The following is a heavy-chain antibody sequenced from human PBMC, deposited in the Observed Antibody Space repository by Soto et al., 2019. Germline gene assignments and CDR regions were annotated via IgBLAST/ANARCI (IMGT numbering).Heavy chain of an antibody. V-gene: IGHV1-69*01. J-gene: IGHJ4*02. Sequence: QVQLVQSGAEVKKPGSSVKVSCKASGGTFSSYAISWVRQGPGQGLEWMGGIIPIFGTANYAQKFQGRVTITADESTSTAYMELSSLRSEDTAVYYCARRGHGKTGTTYFDYWGQGTLVTVSS. CDR2: IIPIFGTA. CDR1: GGTFSSYA. D-gene: IGHD1-7*01. CDR3: ARRGHGKTGTTYFDY.